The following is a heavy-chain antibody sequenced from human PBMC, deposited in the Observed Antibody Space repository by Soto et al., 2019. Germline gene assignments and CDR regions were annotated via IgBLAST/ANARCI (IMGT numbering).Heavy chain of an antibody. Sequence: QITLKESGPTLVKPTQTLTLTRTLSGFSLSTSGVGVGWIRQSPGKALEWLAVIYWDDSKNYSPSLETGLTITKDTSESEVVLTVTSMEPVDTVTYNCARKGCGDYAIDYWGQGILVTVYS. V-gene: IGHV2-5*02. CDR2: IYWDDSK. D-gene: IGHD4-17*01. CDR1: GFSLSTSGVG. CDR3: ARKGCGDYAIDY. J-gene: IGHJ4*02.